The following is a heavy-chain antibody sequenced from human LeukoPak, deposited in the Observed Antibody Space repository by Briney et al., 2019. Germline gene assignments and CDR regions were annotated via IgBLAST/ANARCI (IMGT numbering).Heavy chain of an antibody. CDR1: GGTFRSYA. Sequence: SVKVSCKGSGGTFRSYAISWVRQAPGQGLEWMGRINPNFGTANYAQKFQGRVTITTDESLSTGYMALHSLGVGGTAVYYCPRGVVPAAQYGEYYYYYMDVWGKGTTVTVSS. CDR3: PRGVVPAAQYGEYYYYYMDV. D-gene: IGHD2-2*01. V-gene: IGHV1-69*05. J-gene: IGHJ6*03. CDR2: INPNFGTA.